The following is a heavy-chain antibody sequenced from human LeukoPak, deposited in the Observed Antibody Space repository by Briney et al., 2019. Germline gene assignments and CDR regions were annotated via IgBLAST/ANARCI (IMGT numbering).Heavy chain of an antibody. Sequence: SETLSLTCTVSDDSITMYYWTWIRQPPGKGLEWIGYVDHTGSTKFNPSLNGRVSISRDTSNNFFSLRLRSVTAADTAVYYCTRGSIAYYYMDVWGKGTTVTISS. D-gene: IGHD3-22*01. CDR2: VDHTGST. J-gene: IGHJ6*03. CDR3: TRGSIAYYYMDV. CDR1: DDSITMYY. V-gene: IGHV4-59*01.